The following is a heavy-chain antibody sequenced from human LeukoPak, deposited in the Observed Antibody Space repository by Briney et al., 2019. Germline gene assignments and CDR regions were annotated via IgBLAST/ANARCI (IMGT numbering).Heavy chain of an antibody. D-gene: IGHD3-10*01. CDR3: ALRPSITMVRDHL. V-gene: IGHV1-2*02. J-gene: IGHJ5*02. CDR1: RYTFTAFY. CDR2: IKPNSGGT. Sequence: ASVQVSCEPFRYTFTAFYMLLVRQAPGLELEWIRWIKPNSGGTKYAQKFQGRVSMSRYTSISTAYMELSRLRSDDTAVYYCALRPSITMVRDHLWCQGTLVTVTS.